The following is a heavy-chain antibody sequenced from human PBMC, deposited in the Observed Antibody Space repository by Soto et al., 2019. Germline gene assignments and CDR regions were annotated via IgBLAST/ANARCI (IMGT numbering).Heavy chain of an antibody. V-gene: IGHV4-38-2*02. D-gene: IGHD1-26*01. CDR2: IYHSGST. J-gene: IGHJ1*01. Sequence: PSETLSLTCAVSGSSISSGYYWGWIRQPPGKGLEWIGSIYHSGSTYYNPSLKSRVTISVETSKNQFSLKLSSVTAADTAVYYCARDRGGGSYPWGQGTPVTVSS. CDR3: ARDRGGGSYP. CDR1: GSSISSGYY.